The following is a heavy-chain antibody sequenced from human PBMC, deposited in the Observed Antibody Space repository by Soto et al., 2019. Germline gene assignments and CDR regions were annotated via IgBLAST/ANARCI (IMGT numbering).Heavy chain of an antibody. J-gene: IGHJ6*02. CDR3: ARDGAGSSGWFSEYYYYGMDV. CDR2: INSDGSST. Sequence: PGGSQRLSCAASGFTFRSYWMHWVRQAPGKGLVWVSRINSDGSSTSYADSVKGRFTISRDNAKNTLYLQMNSLRAEDTAVYYCARDGAGSSGWFSEYYYYGMDVWGQGTTVTVSS. V-gene: IGHV3-74*01. CDR1: GFTFRSYW. D-gene: IGHD6-19*01.